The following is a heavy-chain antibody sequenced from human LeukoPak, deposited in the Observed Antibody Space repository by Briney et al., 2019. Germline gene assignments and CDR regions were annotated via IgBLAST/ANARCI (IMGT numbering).Heavy chain of an antibody. CDR3: VRPYSTSGLGY. CDR1: GFTFSSYW. V-gene: IGHV3-7*01. J-gene: IGHJ4*02. Sequence: TGGSLRLSCAASGFTFSSYWMSWVRQAPGKGLEWVANIKQDGGEEHYVDSVKGRFTISRDNAKNSVYLHMNSLRAEDTAVYYCVRPYSTSGLGYWGQGTLVTVSS. D-gene: IGHD2-2*01. CDR2: IKQDGGEE.